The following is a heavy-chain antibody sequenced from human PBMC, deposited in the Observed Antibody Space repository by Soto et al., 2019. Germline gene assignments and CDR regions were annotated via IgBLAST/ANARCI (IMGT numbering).Heavy chain of an antibody. V-gene: IGHV4-59*12. CDR1: GGSISSYY. CDR3: ARAGGLGAVAVDY. CDR2: IFYFGST. J-gene: IGHJ4*02. D-gene: IGHD6-19*01. Sequence: SETLSLTCTVSGGSISSYYWSWIRQTPGKGLEWIGYIFYFGSTNYNPSLKSRVTLSIDTSKNQFSLKLSSVTAADTAVYYCARAGGLGAVAVDYWGQGTLVTVSS.